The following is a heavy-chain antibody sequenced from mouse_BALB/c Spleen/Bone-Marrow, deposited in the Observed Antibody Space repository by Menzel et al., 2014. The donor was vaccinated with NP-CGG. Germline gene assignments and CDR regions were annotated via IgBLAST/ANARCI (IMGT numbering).Heavy chain of an antibody. V-gene: IGHV1-39*01. CDR2: IDPYYGGT. J-gene: IGHJ3*01. Sequence: VQLQQSGPELEQPGASVKISCQASGYSFTGYNINWVKQSNGKSLEWLGNIDPYYGGTSYNHKFNAKATLTVDRSSSTAYMQLKSLTSEDSAVYCCARRGSSGYWFAYWGQGTLVTVSA. CDR3: ARRGSSGYWFAY. CDR1: GYSFTGYN. D-gene: IGHD3-1*01.